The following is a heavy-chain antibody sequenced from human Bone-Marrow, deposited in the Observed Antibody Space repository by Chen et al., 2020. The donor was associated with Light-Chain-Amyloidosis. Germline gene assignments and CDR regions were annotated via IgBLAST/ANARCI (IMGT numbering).Heavy chain of an antibody. CDR1: GYNFPNYW. CDR3: ARRRDGYNFDY. V-gene: IGHV5-51*01. Sequence: EVQLEQSGPDVKKPGESLKISGKGSGYNFPNYWSGWGRQMPGKGLEWMGVIYPDDSDARYSPSFEGQVTISADKSITTAYLQWRSLKASDTAMYYCARRRDGYNFDYWGQGTLVTVSS. CDR2: IYPDDSDA. J-gene: IGHJ4*02. D-gene: IGHD5-12*01.